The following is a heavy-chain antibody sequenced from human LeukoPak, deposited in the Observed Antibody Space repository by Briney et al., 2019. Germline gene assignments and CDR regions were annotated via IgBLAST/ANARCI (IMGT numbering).Heavy chain of an antibody. CDR2: ISYDGSNK. D-gene: IGHD6-19*01. V-gene: IGHV3-30*03. CDR3: ASWPGGWYGEDS. Sequence: PGRSLRLSCAASGFTFSSYGMHWVRQAPGKGLEWVAVISYDGSNKYYADSVKGRFTISRDNSKNTLYLQMNSLRAEDTAVYYCASWPGGWYGEDSWGQGTLVTVSS. J-gene: IGHJ4*02. CDR1: GFTFSSYG.